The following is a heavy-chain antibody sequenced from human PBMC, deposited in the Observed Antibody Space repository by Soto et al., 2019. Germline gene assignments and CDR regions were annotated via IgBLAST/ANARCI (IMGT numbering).Heavy chain of an antibody. CDR3: ARDRGVAPPVAGNTHYYYYMDV. D-gene: IGHD6-19*01. CDR2: ISAYNGDT. V-gene: IGHV1-18*01. Sequence: DQLVQSGGELKKPGASVKVSCKASGYSFTNYGITWVRQAPGQGFEWMGWISAYNGDTNYAQKLQGRVTMTTDASTSTAYLELRSLRSDDTALYYCARDRGVAPPVAGNTHYYYYMDVWGKGTTVTVSS. CDR1: GYSFTNYG. J-gene: IGHJ6*03.